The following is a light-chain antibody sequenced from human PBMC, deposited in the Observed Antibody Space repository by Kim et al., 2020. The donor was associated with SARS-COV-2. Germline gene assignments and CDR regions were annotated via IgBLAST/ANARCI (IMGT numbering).Light chain of an antibody. CDR1: SSDVGGYNY. CDR2: DVS. Sequence: GQSITISCTGTSSDVGGYNYVSWYQQHPGKAPKFMIYDVSKRPSAVSNRFSGSKSGNTASLTISGLQAEDEADYYCSSYTSSTTYVFGTGTKVTVL. CDR3: SSYTSSTTYV. J-gene: IGLJ1*01. V-gene: IGLV2-14*04.